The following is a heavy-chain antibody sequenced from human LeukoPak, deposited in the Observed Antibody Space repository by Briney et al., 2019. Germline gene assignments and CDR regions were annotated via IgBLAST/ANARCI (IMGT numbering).Heavy chain of an antibody. D-gene: IGHD2-2*01. CDR2: ISGSTGST. Sequence: GGSLRLSCAASGFTFSSYAMSWVRQAPGKGLEWVSAISGSTGSTYYADSVKGRFTISRDNSKSTLYLQMNSLRADDTAVYYCAKEPREYCSSTSCPNWLDPWGQGTLVTVSS. CDR1: GFTFSSYA. CDR3: AKEPREYCSSTSCPNWLDP. J-gene: IGHJ5*02. V-gene: IGHV3-23*01.